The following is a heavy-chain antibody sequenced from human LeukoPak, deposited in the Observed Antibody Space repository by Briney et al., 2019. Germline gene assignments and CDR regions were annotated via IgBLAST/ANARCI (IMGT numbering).Heavy chain of an antibody. Sequence: GGSLRLSCVASRFTFSDYRMTWVRQAPGKGLEWIAYISNDLTTIHYAASVKGRFTISRDNSKNTLDLQMDSLRAEDTAVYYCARMSGSHIDYWGQGTLVTVSS. CDR1: RFTFSDYR. CDR3: ARMSGSHIDY. D-gene: IGHD1-26*01. CDR2: ISNDLTTI. V-gene: IGHV3-48*01. J-gene: IGHJ4*02.